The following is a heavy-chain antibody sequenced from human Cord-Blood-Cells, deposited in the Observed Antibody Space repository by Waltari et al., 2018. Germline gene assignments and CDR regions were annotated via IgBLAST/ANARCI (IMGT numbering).Heavy chain of an antibody. V-gene: IGHV1-69*06. CDR1: GGTFSSYA. CDR3: ARDGGYCSSTSCSGADNWFDP. CDR2: IIPIVGTA. Sequence: QVQLVQSGAEVKKPGSSVKVPCKASGGTFSSYAISWVRQAPGQGLEWMGGIIPIVGTANYAQKFQGRVTITADKSTSTAYMELSSLRSEDTAVYYCARDGGYCSSTSCSGADNWFDPWGQGTLVTVSS. D-gene: IGHD2-2*01. J-gene: IGHJ5*02.